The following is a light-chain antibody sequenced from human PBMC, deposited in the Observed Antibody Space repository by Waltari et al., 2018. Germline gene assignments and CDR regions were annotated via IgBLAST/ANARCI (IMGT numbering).Light chain of an antibody. CDR1: QHIHIW. Sequence: DILMTQSPSTLSAFVGDRVTLTCRASQHIHIWLAWYQQKPGKAPKLPIYKASSLESGVPSRFSGSGSGKEFTLTISSLQPDDFASYYGQQYSDYPGTFGQGTTVEIK. J-gene: IGKJ1*01. CDR2: KAS. CDR3: QQYSDYPGT. V-gene: IGKV1-5*03.